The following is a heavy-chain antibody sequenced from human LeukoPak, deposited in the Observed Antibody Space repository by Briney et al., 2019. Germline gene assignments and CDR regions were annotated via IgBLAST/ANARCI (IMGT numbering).Heavy chain of an antibody. CDR2: ISSSCSYI. D-gene: IGHD2-21*02. CDR1: GFTVSSNY. CDR3: ARDECGGDCYPNDAFDI. J-gene: IGHJ3*02. Sequence: GGSLRLSCAASGFTVSSNYMNWVRQAPGKGLEWVSSISSSCSYIYYADSVKGRFTISRDNAKNSLYLQMNSLRAEDTAVYYCARDECGGDCYPNDAFDIWGQGTMVTVSS. V-gene: IGHV3-21*01.